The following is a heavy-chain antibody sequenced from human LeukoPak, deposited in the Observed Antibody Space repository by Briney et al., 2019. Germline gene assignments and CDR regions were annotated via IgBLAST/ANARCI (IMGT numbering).Heavy chain of an antibody. V-gene: IGHV3-23*01. J-gene: IGHJ4*02. D-gene: IGHD1-14*01. Sequence: GGSLRLSCAASGFTFSSYAMSWARQAPGKGLEWVSAISGSGGSTYYADSVKGRFTISRDNSKNTLYLQMNSLGAEDTAVYYCAKDAAGPRPKYYFDYWGQGTLVTVSS. CDR2: ISGSGGST. CDR1: GFTFSSYA. CDR3: AKDAAGPRPKYYFDY.